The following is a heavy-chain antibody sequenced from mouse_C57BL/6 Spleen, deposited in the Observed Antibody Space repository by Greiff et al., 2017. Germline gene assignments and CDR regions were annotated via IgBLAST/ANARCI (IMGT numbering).Heavy chain of an antibody. D-gene: IGHD1-1*01. Sequence: QVQLQQPGAELVKPGASVKLSCKASGFTFNSYWMPWVKQRPGRGLEGIGRIDPNGGGIKYKEKFKSKATLTVDKPSSTTYMQLSSLTSEGSAVYYCARHGGFDYWGQGTTLTVSS. V-gene: IGHV1-72*01. CDR3: ARHGGFDY. J-gene: IGHJ2*01. CDR2: IDPNGGGI. CDR1: GFTFNSYW.